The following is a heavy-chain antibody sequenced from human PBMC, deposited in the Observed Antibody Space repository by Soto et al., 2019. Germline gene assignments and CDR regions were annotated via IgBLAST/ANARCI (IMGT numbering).Heavy chain of an antibody. CDR2: LSDSGDSI. V-gene: IGHV3-23*01. CDR3: AKVSSSWYAGFFDL. CDR1: GFTFSSHA. Sequence: EVQLLESGGGLVQPGRSLRLSCTASGFTFSSHAMTWVRQAPGKGLEWVSGLSDSGDSIYYADSVKGRFTIYRDNAMNTLYLQMNTLRVEDTAGYYGAKVSSSWYAGFFDLWGQGTLVTVSS. J-gene: IGHJ4*02. D-gene: IGHD6-13*01.